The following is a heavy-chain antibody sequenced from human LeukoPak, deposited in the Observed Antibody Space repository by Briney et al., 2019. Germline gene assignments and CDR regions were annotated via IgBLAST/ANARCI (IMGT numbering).Heavy chain of an antibody. V-gene: IGHV1-18*01. CDR2: ISIYNGNT. CDR1: GYTFTSYG. Sequence: ASVKVSCKASGYTFTSYGISWVRQAPGQGLEWMGWISIYNGNTDYAQKLRGRVTMTTDTSTSTAYLELKGLRSDDTAVYYCARITYDFWSGYYMPDDPWGQGTLVTVSS. J-gene: IGHJ5*02. CDR3: ARITYDFWSGYYMPDDP. D-gene: IGHD3-3*01.